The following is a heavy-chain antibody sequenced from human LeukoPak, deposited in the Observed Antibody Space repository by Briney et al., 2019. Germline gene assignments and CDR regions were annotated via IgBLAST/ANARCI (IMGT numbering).Heavy chain of an antibody. V-gene: IGHV3-23*01. CDR3: GRGHRFCSRGNCNSPVDY. J-gene: IGHJ4*02. D-gene: IGHD2-15*01. CDR1: GLTFSSYA. CDR2: ITGSGAET. Sequence: PGGSLRLSCAASGLTFSSYAMSWVRQAPGKGLEWVSSITGSGAETNSADAVKGRFTISRDNAKNTLYLQMNSLRAEDTAVYYCGRGHRFCSRGNCNSPVDYWGQGTLVTVSS.